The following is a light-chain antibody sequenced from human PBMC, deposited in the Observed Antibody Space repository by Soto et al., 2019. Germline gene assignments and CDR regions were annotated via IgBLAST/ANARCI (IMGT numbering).Light chain of an antibody. CDR3: QQYNDWPRT. J-gene: IGKJ4*01. V-gene: IGKV3-15*01. Sequence: EVVMTQSPATLSVSPGERATLSCRASQSVRSHLAWYQQKPGQAPSLLIFGASTRATGVPARFSGSESGTEFTLTISSLQSEDVAVYFCQQYNDWPRTFGGGTKVEIQ. CDR1: QSVRSH. CDR2: GAS.